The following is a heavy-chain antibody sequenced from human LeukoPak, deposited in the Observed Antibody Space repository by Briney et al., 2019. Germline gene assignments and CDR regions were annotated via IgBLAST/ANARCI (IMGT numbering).Heavy chain of an antibody. J-gene: IGHJ6*02. CDR2: IIPILGIA. CDR1: GGTFSSYA. V-gene: IGHV1-69*04. Sequence: GASVKVSCKASGGTFSSYAISWVRQAPGQGLEWMGRIIPILGIANYAQKFQGRVTITADKSTSTAYMELSSLRSEDTAVYYCAIDGDYGDSLDYYYGMDVWGQGTRSPSP. CDR3: AIDGDYGDSLDYYYGMDV. D-gene: IGHD4-17*01.